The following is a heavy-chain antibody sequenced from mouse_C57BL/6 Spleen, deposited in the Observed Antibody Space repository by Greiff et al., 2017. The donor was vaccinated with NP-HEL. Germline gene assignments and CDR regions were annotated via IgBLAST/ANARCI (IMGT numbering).Heavy chain of an antibody. D-gene: IGHD2-4*01. CDR3: AAHFPLYYDYFCSLDD. V-gene: IGHV5-6*01. CDR1: GFTFSSYG. CDR2: ISSGGSYT. J-gene: IGHJ4*01. Sequence: EVNVVESGGDLVKPGGSLKLSCAASGFTFSSYGMSWVRQTPDKRLEWVATISSGGSYTYYPDSVKGRFTISRDNAKNTLYLQMRSLKSEDTAMYYCAAHFPLYYDYFCSLDDWGKGTTVTVSS.